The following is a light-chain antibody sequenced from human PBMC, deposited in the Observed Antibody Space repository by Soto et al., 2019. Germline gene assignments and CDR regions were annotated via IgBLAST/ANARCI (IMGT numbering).Light chain of an antibody. CDR2: AAT. J-gene: IGKJ3*01. Sequence: DIQLTQSPSSLSASVGDRVTITCRASQAISIYLAWYQQKPGKVHELLIYAATTLQSAVRFRLSVSGSGTEFTLTISSLQPKDVATYYCQKYNSAPLTFGPGPEVDIK. V-gene: IGKV1-27*01. CDR3: QKYNSAPLT. CDR1: QAISIY.